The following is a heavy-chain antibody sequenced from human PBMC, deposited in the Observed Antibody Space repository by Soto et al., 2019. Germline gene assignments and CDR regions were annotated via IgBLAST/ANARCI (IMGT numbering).Heavy chain of an antibody. Sequence: QVQLVQSGAEVKKPGSSVKVSCKASGGTFSSYAISWVRQAPGQGLEWMGGVIPIFGTANYAQKFQGRVTITADESTSTADMELSSLRSEDTAVYDCARDLGDSSQNVWGQGTLVTVSS. J-gene: IGHJ4*02. V-gene: IGHV1-69*12. CDR3: ARDLGDSSQNV. CDR2: VIPIFGTA. CDR1: GGTFSSYA. D-gene: IGHD3-22*01.